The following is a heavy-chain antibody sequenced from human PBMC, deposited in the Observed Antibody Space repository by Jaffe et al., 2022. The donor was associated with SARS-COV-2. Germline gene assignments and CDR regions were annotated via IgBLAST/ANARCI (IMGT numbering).Heavy chain of an antibody. D-gene: IGHD3-9*01. Sequence: QVQLQQWGAGLLKPSETLSLTCAVYGGSFSGYYWSWIRQPPGKGLEWIGEINHSGSTNYNPSLKSRVTISVDTSKNQFSLKLSSVTAADTAVYYCARALRYFDWPNRYYYMDVWGKGTTVTVSS. CDR1: GGSFSGYY. CDR3: ARALRYFDWPNRYYYMDV. CDR2: INHSGST. V-gene: IGHV4-34*01. J-gene: IGHJ6*03.